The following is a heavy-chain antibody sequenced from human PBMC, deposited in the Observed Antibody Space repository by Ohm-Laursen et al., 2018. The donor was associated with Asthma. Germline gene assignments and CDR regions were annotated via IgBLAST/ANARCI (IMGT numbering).Heavy chain of an antibody. CDR2: ISYDGSNK. V-gene: IGHV3-30*04. Sequence: SLRLSCTAPGFTFSSYAMHWVRQAPGKGLEWVAVISYDGSNKYYADSVKGRFTISRDNSKNTLYLQMNSLRAEDTAVYYCAREGYYDSSGYDAFDIWGQGTMVTVSS. J-gene: IGHJ3*02. CDR3: AREGYYDSSGYDAFDI. D-gene: IGHD3-22*01. CDR1: GFTFSSYA.